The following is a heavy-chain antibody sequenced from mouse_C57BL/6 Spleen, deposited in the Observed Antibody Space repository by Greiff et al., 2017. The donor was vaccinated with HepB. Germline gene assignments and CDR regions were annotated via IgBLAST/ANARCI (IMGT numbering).Heavy chain of an antibody. Sequence: QVQLQQSGAELVRPGTSVKVSCKASGYAFTNYLIEWVKQRPGQGLEWIGVINPGSGGTNYNEKFKGKATLTADKSSSTAYMQLSSLTSEDSAVYFCARGGDDYEEYAMDYWGQGTSVTVSS. V-gene: IGHV1-54*01. CDR2: INPGSGGT. CDR3: ARGGDDYEEYAMDY. CDR1: GYAFTNYL. J-gene: IGHJ4*01. D-gene: IGHD2-4*01.